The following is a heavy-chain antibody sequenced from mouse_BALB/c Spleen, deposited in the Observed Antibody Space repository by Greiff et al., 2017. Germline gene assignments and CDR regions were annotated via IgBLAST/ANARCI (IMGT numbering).Heavy chain of an antibody. CDR2: IWAGGST. CDR3: ASLGVYYYAMDY. J-gene: IGHJ4*01. Sequence: QVQLKESGPGLVAPSQSLSITCTVSGFSLTSYGVHWVRQPPGKGLEWLGVIWAGGSTNYNSALKSRLSISKDNSKSQVFLKMNSLQTDDTARYYCASLGVYYYAMDYWGQGTSVTVSS. D-gene: IGHD4-1*01. V-gene: IGHV2-9*02. CDR1: GFSLTSYG.